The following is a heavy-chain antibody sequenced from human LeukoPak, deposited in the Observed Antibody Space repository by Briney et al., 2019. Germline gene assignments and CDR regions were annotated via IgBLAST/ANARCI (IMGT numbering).Heavy chain of an antibody. CDR1: GYTFTSYG. D-gene: IGHD3-3*01. J-gene: IGHJ5*02. CDR2: ISAYNGNT. CDR3: ARGFGNKGYDFWPLGWFDP. Sequence: ASVKVSCKASGYTFTSYGISWVRQAPGQGLEWMGWISAYNGNTNYAQKLQGRVTMTTDTSTSTAYMELRSLRSDDTAVYYCARGFGNKGYDFWPLGWFDPWGQGTLVTVSS. V-gene: IGHV1-18*01.